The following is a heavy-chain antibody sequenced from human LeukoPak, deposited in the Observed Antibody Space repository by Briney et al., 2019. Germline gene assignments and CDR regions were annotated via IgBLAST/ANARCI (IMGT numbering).Heavy chain of an antibody. CDR3: ARVRPLDYGGKTRGPLYYMDV. CDR2: IILIFGTA. CDR1: GGTFSSYA. V-gene: IGHV1-69*05. Sequence: SVKVSCKASGGTFSSYAISWVRQAPGQGLEWMGGIILIFGTANYAQKFQGRVTITTDESTSTAYMELSSLRSEDTAVYYCARVRPLDYGGKTRGPLYYMDVWGKGTTVTVSS. D-gene: IGHD4-23*01. J-gene: IGHJ6*03.